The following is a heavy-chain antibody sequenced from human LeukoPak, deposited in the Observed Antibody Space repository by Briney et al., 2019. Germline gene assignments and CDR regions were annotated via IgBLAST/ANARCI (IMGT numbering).Heavy chain of an antibody. CDR3: ARDVTLWRYDY. CDR1: GFTFSSYW. J-gene: IGHJ4*02. CDR2: IKQDGSEK. D-gene: IGHD3-3*01. Sequence: PGGSLRLSSAASGFTFSSYWMSWVRQAPGKGLEWVANIKQDGSEKYYVDSVKGRFTISRDNAKNSLYLQMNSLRAEDTAVYYCARDVTLWRYDYWGQGTLVTVSS. V-gene: IGHV3-7*01.